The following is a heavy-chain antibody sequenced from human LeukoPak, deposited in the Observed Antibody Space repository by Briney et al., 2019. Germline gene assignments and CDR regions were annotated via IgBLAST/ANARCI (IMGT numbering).Heavy chain of an antibody. CDR1: GGSISSYY. D-gene: IGHD3-3*01. V-gene: IGHV4-4*07. Sequence: NPSETLSLTCTVSGGSISSYYWSWLRQPAGKGLEWIGRIYTSGSTNYNPSLKSRVTMSVDTSRNQFSLKLSSVTAADTAVYYCARVWSGYSNLDYWGQGTLVTVSS. CDR3: ARVWSGYSNLDY. J-gene: IGHJ4*02. CDR2: IYTSGST.